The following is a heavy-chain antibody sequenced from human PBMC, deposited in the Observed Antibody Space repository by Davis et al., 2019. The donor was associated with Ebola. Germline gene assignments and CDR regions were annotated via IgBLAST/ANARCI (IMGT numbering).Heavy chain of an antibody. Sequence: HTGGSLRLSCAASGFTFSSYWMHWVRQAPGKGLVWVSRINSDGSSTSYADSVKGRFTISRDNAKNTLYLQMNSLRAEDTAVYCCARAAWDYYYGMDVWGQGTTVTVSS. D-gene: IGHD2-2*01. CDR1: GFTFSSYW. V-gene: IGHV3-74*01. J-gene: IGHJ6*02. CDR3: ARAAWDYYYGMDV. CDR2: INSDGSST.